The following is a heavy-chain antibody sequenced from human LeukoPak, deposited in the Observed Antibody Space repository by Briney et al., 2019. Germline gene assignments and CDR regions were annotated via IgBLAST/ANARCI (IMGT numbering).Heavy chain of an antibody. CDR3: AKGTGEYASGPDY. Sequence: PGGSLRLSCAASGFTFSSCAMNWVRQAPGKGLEWVSSISGGGGSTYYADSVKGRFTISRANSKNTLYLQMNGLRAEDTAIYYCAKGTGEYASGPDYWGQGTLVTVSS. J-gene: IGHJ4*02. CDR1: GFTFSSCA. CDR2: ISGGGGST. V-gene: IGHV3-23*01. D-gene: IGHD6-19*01.